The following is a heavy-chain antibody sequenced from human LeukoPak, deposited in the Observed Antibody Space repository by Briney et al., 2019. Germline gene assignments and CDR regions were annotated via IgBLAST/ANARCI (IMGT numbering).Heavy chain of an antibody. J-gene: IGHJ4*02. CDR3: ARDPTTVVTLPYYFDD. CDR1: GGSLIVSH. CDR2: INHSGNT. V-gene: IGHV4-34*01. D-gene: IGHD4-23*01. Sequence: SETLSLTCAVSGGSLIVSHWNWLRQPPGKGLEWIGEINHSGNTNYNPSLKSRVTISVDTSKNQFSLKLRSVTAADTAVYYCARDPTTVVTLPYYFDDWGQGTLVTVSS.